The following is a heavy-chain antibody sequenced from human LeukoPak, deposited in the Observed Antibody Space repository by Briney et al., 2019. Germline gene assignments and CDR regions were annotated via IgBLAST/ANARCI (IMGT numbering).Heavy chain of an antibody. Sequence: GGSLRLSCAASGFTFSGYSMDWVRQAPGKGLEWVSSISIISNYIYYADSVKGRFTVSRDNSKNTLYLQMNSLRDKDTAVYHCGRDLTTLEHPGYYYGMDVWGQGTTVTVSS. CDR2: ISIISNYI. CDR3: GRDLTTLEHPGYYYGMDV. CDR1: GFTFSGYS. D-gene: IGHD2-15*01. J-gene: IGHJ6*02. V-gene: IGHV3-21*01.